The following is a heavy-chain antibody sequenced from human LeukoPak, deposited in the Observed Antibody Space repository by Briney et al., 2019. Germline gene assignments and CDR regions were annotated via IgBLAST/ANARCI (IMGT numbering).Heavy chain of an antibody. CDR2: ISSSSSYI. CDR1: GFTFSSYS. D-gene: IGHD5-12*01. J-gene: IGHJ2*01. Sequence: GGSLRLSCAASGFTFSSYSMNWVRQAPGKGLEWVSSISSSSSYIYYADSVKGRFTISRDNAKNSLYLQMNSLRAEDTAVYYCAREGGSGYDPLPPVWRYFDLWGRGTLVTVSS. CDR3: AREGGSGYDPLPPVWRYFDL. V-gene: IGHV3-21*01.